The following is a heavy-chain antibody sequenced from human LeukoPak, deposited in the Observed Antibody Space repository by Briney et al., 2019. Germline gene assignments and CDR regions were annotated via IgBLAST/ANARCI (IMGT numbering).Heavy chain of an antibody. CDR2: ISAYNGNT. CDR1: GYTFTSYG. J-gene: IGHJ4*02. D-gene: IGHD2-21*01. V-gene: IGHV1-18*01. CDR3: ARELYCGGDCYSVASDY. Sequence: RVASVKVSCKASGYTFTSYGISWVRQAPGQGLEWMGWISAYNGNTNYAQKLQGRVTMTTDTSTSTAYMELRSLRSDDTAVYYCARELYCGGDCYSVASDYWGQGTLVTVSS.